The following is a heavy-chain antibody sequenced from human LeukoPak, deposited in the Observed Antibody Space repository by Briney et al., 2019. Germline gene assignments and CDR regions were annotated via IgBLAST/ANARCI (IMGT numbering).Heavy chain of an antibody. CDR3: ARDDIYTTVTPDY. J-gene: IGHJ4*02. CDR1: GYTFTSYD. V-gene: IGHV1-8*01. Sequence: ASVKVSCEAPGYTFTSYDINWVRQATGQGLEWMGWMNPNSGNTGYAQKFQGRVTMTTDTSTSTAYMELRSLRSDDTAVYYCARDDIYTTVTPDYWGQGTLVTVSS. D-gene: IGHD4-17*01. CDR2: MNPNSGNT.